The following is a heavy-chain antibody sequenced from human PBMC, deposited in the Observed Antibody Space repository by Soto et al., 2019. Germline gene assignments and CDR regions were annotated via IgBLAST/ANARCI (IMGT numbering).Heavy chain of an antibody. CDR2: MNPNSGNT. J-gene: IGHJ5*02. V-gene: IGHV1-8*01. D-gene: IGHD2-15*01. Sequence: ASVKVSCKASGYTFTSYDINWVRQATGQGLEWMGWMNPNSGNTGYAQKFQGRVTITADESTSTAYMELSSLRSEDTAVYYCARAAGNCCGGSRYIEPRFDPWGQGTLVTVSS. CDR3: ARAAGNCCGGSRYIEPRFDP. CDR1: GYTFTSYD.